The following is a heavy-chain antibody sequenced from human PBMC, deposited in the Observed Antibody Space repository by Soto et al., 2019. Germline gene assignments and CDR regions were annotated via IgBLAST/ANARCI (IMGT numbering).Heavy chain of an antibody. CDR2: IYYTGNT. Sequence: SETLSLTCTVTGGSISTYYWSWIRQPPGKGLEWIGHIYYTGNTNYNPSLKSRVTISVDTSKNQFSLKLSSVTAADTAVYYCARVDDHWGQGTLVTVSS. CDR1: GGSISTYY. CDR3: ARVDDH. J-gene: IGHJ4*02. V-gene: IGHV4-59*12.